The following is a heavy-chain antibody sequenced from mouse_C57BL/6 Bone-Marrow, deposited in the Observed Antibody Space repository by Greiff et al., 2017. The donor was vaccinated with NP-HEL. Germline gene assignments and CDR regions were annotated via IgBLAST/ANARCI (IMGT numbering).Heavy chain of an antibody. J-gene: IGHJ2*01. CDR1: GFTFSSYA. Sequence: EVQVVESGEGLVKPGGSLKLSCAASGFTFSSYAMSWVRQTPEKRLEWVAYISSGGDYIYYADTVKGRFTISRDNARNTLYLQIRSLKSEDTAMYYCTRGYGTRYFDYWGQGTTLTVSS. D-gene: IGHD1-1*01. V-gene: IGHV5-9-1*02. CDR3: TRGYGTRYFDY. CDR2: ISSGGDYI.